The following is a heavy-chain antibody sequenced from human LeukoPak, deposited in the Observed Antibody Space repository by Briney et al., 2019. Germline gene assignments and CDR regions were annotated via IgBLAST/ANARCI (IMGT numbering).Heavy chain of an antibody. CDR1: GGSFSSYY. V-gene: IGHV4-59*01. J-gene: IGHJ4*02. D-gene: IGHD6-6*01. CDR2: IYDSGST. CDR3: ARAAIRSSTAARPAFFFDY. Sequence: SETLSLTCTVSGGSFSSYYWSWIRQPPGKGLEWIGYIYDSGSTNYNPSLQSRVTISVDTSKNQFSLNLDSVTAADTAVYYCARAAIRSSTAARPAFFFDYWGQGTLVTVSS.